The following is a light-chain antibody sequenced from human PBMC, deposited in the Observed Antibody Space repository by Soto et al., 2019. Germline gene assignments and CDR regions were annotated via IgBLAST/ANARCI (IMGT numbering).Light chain of an antibody. CDR1: SSDVGRYNY. CDR3: CSYAGSPRFV. J-gene: IGLJ1*01. V-gene: IGLV2-11*01. CDR2: DVS. Sequence: QSAPTQPRSVSGSPGQSVTISCTGTSSDVGRYNYVSWYQHHPGTAPKVMIYDVSERPSGVPDRFSGSKSGNTASLTISGLQAEDEADYYCCSYAGSPRFVFGTGTQLTVL.